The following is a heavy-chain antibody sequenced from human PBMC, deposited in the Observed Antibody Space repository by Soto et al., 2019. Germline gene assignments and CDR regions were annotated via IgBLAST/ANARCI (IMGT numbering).Heavy chain of an antibody. D-gene: IGHD6-6*01. V-gene: IGHV3-11*01. CDR3: AKHPLGSSSRSAY. Sequence: GGSLRLSCAASGFTFSDYYMSWIRQAPGKGLEWVSSISSSGSTIYYADSVKGRFTISRDNSKNTLYLQMNSLRAEDTAVYYCAKHPLGSSSRSAYWGQGTLVTVSS. CDR2: ISSSGSTI. J-gene: IGHJ4*02. CDR1: GFTFSDYY.